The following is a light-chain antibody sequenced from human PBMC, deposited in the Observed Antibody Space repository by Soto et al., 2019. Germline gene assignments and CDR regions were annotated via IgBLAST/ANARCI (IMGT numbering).Light chain of an antibody. V-gene: IGKV1-9*01. J-gene: IGKJ1*01. CDR3: QQLYNYPRT. CDR2: AAS. Sequence: DIQLTQSPSFLSASGGDRVIMTCRASQGIASYLAWFQQKPGKAPELLILAASTLRSGVPSRFSGSGSGTDYTLTVSSLQPEDFATYYCQQLYNYPRTFGQGTKVDIK. CDR1: QGIASY.